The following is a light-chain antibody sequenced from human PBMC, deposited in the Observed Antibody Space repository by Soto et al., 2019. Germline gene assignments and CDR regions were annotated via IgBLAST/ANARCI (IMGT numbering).Light chain of an antibody. CDR1: QGISSY. CDR2: AAS. J-gene: IGKJ3*01. Sequence: DIQLTQSPSFLSASVGDRVTITCRASQGISSYLAWYQQKPGKAPKLLIYAASTLQSGVPSRFSGSGSGTEFTLTISSLQPEDFATYYCQQLNSYPFTCGPGTNVDIK. V-gene: IGKV1-9*01. CDR3: QQLNSYPFT.